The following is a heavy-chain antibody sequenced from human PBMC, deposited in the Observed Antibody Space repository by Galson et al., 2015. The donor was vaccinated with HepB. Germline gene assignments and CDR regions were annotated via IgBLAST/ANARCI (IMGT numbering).Heavy chain of an antibody. CDR3: ARDAFDSSNDY. CDR1: GYTFTNYG. D-gene: IGHD3-22*01. Sequence: SVKVSCKASGYTFTNYGMNWARQAPGQGLEWLGWINTNTGDPTYAPGFTGRLVFSLDTSVRTAYLQISSLKAEDSAVYYCARDAFDSSNDYWGQGTLVTVSS. J-gene: IGHJ4*02. V-gene: IGHV7-4-1*02. CDR2: INTNTGDP.